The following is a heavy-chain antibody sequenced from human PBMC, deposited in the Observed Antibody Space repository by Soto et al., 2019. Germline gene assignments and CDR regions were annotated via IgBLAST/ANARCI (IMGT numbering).Heavy chain of an antibody. V-gene: IGHV3-48*02. CDR2: ISSSSSTI. J-gene: IGHJ6*02. CDR1: GFTFSSYS. Sequence: EVQLVESGGGLVQPGGSLRLSCAASGFTFSSYSMNWVRQAPGKGLEWVSYISSSSSTIYYADSVKGRFTISRDNAKNTLYLQNNSLRDEDTAVYYCARDSLSYYYDSSGYFPPPSYYYYGMDVWGQGTTVTVSS. D-gene: IGHD3-22*01. CDR3: ARDSLSYYYDSSGYFPPPSYYYYGMDV.